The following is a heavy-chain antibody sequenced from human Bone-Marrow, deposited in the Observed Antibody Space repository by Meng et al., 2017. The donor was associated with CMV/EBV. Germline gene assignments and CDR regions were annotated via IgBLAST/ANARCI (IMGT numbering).Heavy chain of an antibody. Sequence: VRVVESGAGVKNPGPWGNVSFKACGGTFSGYAISWVRQAPGQGLEWMGGIIPIFGTANYAQTFQGRVTITADESTSTAYMELSSLRSEDTAVYYCARGEGLLGDWFDPWGQGTLVTVSS. CDR3: ARGEGLLGDWFDP. V-gene: IGHV1-69*01. CDR2: IIPIFGTA. D-gene: IGHD2-8*02. J-gene: IGHJ5*02. CDR1: GGTFSGYA.